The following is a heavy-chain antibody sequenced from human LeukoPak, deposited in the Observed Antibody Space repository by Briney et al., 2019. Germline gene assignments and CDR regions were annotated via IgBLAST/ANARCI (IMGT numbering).Heavy chain of an antibody. CDR1: GFTFSSYA. Sequence: PGRSLRLSCAASGFTFSSYAMHWVRQAPGKGLEWVAVISYDGSNKYYAGSVKGRFTISRDNSKNTLYLQMNSLRAEDTAVYYCARSRVGATTDAFDIWGQGTMVTVSS. V-gene: IGHV3-30*04. CDR3: ARSRVGATTDAFDI. J-gene: IGHJ3*02. D-gene: IGHD1-26*01. CDR2: ISYDGSNK.